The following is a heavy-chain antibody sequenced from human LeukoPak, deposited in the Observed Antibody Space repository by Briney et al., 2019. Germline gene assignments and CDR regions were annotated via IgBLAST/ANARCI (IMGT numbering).Heavy chain of an antibody. V-gene: IGHV1-2*02. J-gene: IGHJ4*02. Sequence: ASVKVSCKASGYTFTGYYMHWVRQGPGQGLEWMGWINPNSGGTNYAQKFQGRVTMTRDTSISTAYMELSRLRSDDTAVYYCARLGYDSSGYSPSNDYWGQGTLVTVSS. CDR2: INPNSGGT. CDR3: ARLGYDSSGYSPSNDY. CDR1: GYTFTGYY. D-gene: IGHD3-22*01.